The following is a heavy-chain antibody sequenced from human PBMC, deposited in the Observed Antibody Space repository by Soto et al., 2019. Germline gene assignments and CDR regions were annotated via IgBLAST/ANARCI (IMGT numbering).Heavy chain of an antibody. D-gene: IGHD1-26*01. CDR3: ARGGFGWELQIYYYYYGMDV. V-gene: IGHV1-2*04. CDR1: GYTFTGYY. Sequence: ASVKVSCKASGYTFTGYYMHWVRQAPGQGLEWMGWINPNSGGTNYAQKFQGWVTMTRDTSISTAYMELSRLRSDDTAVYYCARGGFGWELQIYYYYYGMDVWGQGPTVTVYS. CDR2: INPNSGGT. J-gene: IGHJ6*02.